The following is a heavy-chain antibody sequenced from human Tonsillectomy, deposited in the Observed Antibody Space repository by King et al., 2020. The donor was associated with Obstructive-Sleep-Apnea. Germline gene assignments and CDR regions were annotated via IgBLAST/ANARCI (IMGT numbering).Heavy chain of an antibody. Sequence: VQLVESGRGVVQPGRSLRLSCAASGFTFSSYGMHWVRQAPGKGLEGVAVIWDDGSNKYYGDSVKGRFTISRDNSKNTLYLQMNSLRAEDTAVYYCARGDGYNHDAFDIWGQGTMVTVSS. V-gene: IGHV3-33*01. J-gene: IGHJ3*02. CDR3: ARGDGYNHDAFDI. CDR2: IWDDGSNK. D-gene: IGHD5-24*01. CDR1: GFTFSSYG.